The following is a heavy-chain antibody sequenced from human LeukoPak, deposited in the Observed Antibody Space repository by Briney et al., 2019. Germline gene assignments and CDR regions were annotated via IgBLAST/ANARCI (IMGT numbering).Heavy chain of an antibody. J-gene: IGHJ4*02. V-gene: IGHV3-30*02. CDR2: IRYDGSNK. CDR3: AKDAGTPNIALDY. Sequence: PGGSLRLSCAASGFTFSSYGMHWVRQAPGKGLEWVAFIRYDGSNKYYADSVKGRFTISRDNSKNTLYLQMNSLRAEDTAVYYCAKDAGTPNIALDYWGQGTLVTVSS. D-gene: IGHD2/OR15-2a*01. CDR1: GFTFSSYG.